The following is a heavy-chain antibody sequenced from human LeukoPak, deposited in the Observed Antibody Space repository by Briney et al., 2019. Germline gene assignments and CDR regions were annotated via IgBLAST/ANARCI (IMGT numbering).Heavy chain of an antibody. CDR3: AGGFPYYYSSGSSYYYYYYGMDV. V-gene: IGHV1-69*05. CDR2: IIPIGGTT. J-gene: IGHJ6*01. D-gene: IGHD3-10*01. CDR1: GVTFSSYA. Sequence: GASLKLSCKASGVTFSSYAMSWVRQAPGQGLEWMAVIIPIGGTTYYAHYVKGRVTITRDNSKNTAYLQLSSLRSEDTAVYYCAGGFPYYYSSGSSYYYYYYGMDVWGKGTTVTVSS.